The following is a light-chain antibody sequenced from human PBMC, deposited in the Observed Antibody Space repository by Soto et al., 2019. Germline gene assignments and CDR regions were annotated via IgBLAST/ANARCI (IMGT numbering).Light chain of an antibody. CDR2: EGS. CDR3: SSYAGSSTWV. J-gene: IGLJ2*01. CDR1: SSDVGSYNL. V-gene: IGLV2-23*01. Sequence: QSALTQPASVSGSPGQSITISCTGTSSDVGSYNLVSWYQQHPGKAPKLMIYEGSKRPSGVSNRFSGSKSGNTASLTISGLQAEDEAEYYCSSYAGSSTWVFGGGTKVTVL.